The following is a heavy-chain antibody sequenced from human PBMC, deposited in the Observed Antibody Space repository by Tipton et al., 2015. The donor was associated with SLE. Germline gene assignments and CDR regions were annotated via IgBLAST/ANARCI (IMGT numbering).Heavy chain of an antibody. D-gene: IGHD3-22*01. CDR3: ARRYYDSSGFDAFDI. Sequence: TLSLTCTVSGGSISSYYWSWIRQPPGKGLEWIGYIYYSGSTNYNPSLKSRVTISVDTSKNQFSLKLSSVTAADTAVYYCARRYYDSSGFDAFDIWGQGTMVTVSS. CDR2: IYYSGST. V-gene: IGHV4-59*01. CDR1: GGSISSYY. J-gene: IGHJ3*02.